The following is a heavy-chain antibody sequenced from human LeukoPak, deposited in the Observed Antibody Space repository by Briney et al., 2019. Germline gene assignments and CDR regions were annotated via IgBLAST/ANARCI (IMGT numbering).Heavy chain of an antibody. Sequence: GGSLRLSCAASGFTFSSYSMNWVRQAPGKGLEWVSYISSSSSTIYYADSVKGRFTISRDNAKNSLYLQMNSLRAEDTAVYYCARDYYDSSGFHPLDYWGQGTLVTVSS. J-gene: IGHJ4*02. CDR3: ARDYYDSSGFHPLDY. D-gene: IGHD3-22*01. V-gene: IGHV3-48*01. CDR1: GFTFSSYS. CDR2: ISSSSSTI.